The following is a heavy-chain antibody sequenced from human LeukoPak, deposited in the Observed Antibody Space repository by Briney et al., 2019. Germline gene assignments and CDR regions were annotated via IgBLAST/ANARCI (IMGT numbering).Heavy chain of an antibody. CDR2: INPNSGGT. J-gene: IGHJ4*02. V-gene: IGHV1-2*02. Sequence: ASVTVSYKSSVYTFTGYYMHWVRQAPGQGREWMGWINPNSGGTNYAQKFQGRVNMTRDTSISTAYMELSRLRSDDTAVYYCAVIPTVTTTGSNYWGQGTLVTVSS. D-gene: IGHD4-17*01. CDR1: VYTFTGYY. CDR3: AVIPTVTTTGSNY.